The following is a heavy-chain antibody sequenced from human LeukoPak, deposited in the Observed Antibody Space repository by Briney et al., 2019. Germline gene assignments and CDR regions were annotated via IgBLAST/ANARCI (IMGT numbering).Heavy chain of an antibody. CDR1: GDSVSSNSAA. CDR2: TYYRSKWNK. J-gene: IGHJ4*02. D-gene: IGHD1-7*01. Sequence: SLTLSLTCAISGDSVSSNSAAWNWIRQSPSRGLEWLGRTYYRSKWNKNYAASVKSRITINPDTSKNQLSLQLNSVTPEDTAVYYCARGYMGTTDYWGQGTLVIVSS. V-gene: IGHV6-1*01. CDR3: ARGYMGTTDY.